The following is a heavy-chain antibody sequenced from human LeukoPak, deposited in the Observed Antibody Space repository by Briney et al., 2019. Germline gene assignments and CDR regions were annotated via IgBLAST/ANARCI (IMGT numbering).Heavy chain of an antibody. CDR3: ARDPAPHSAHLPHFDS. CDR2: ISDNSQCI. Sequence: KPGGSLRLSCAASGFTFSSYSMSWVRQAPGKGLECVSSISDNSQCIYYPDSLRGRFTIPRDNAKRSLYLQVDSLRAEDTAVYYCARDPAPHSAHLPHFDSWGQGTLVAVSS. CDR1: GFTFSSYS. J-gene: IGHJ4*02. V-gene: IGHV3-21*01. D-gene: IGHD4-11*01.